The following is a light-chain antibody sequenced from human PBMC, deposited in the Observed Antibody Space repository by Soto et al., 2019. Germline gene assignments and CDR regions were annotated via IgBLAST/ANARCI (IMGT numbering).Light chain of an antibody. Sequence: EIVLTQSPGTLSLSPGEGATLSCRASQSISNTFLAWYQQRPGQAPRILIYGASRRATGIPDRFSGSGSGTDFTLTISRLEPEDVALYYCQQYYSSWTFGQGTKMEMK. CDR1: QSISNTF. V-gene: IGKV3-20*01. CDR2: GAS. CDR3: QQYYSSWT. J-gene: IGKJ1*01.